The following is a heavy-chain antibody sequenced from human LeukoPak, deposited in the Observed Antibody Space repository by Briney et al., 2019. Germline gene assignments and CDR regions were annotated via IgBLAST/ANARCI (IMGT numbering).Heavy chain of an antibody. CDR2: ISGSGGST. V-gene: IGHV3-23*01. J-gene: IGHJ4*02. CDR1: GFTFSSYA. D-gene: IGHD4-17*01. CDR3: AKYYGDYPFYYFDY. Sequence: GGSLRLSCAASGFTFSSYAMSWVRQAPGKGLEWVSAISGSGGSTYYADSVKGRFTISRDNSKNTLYLQMNSLRAEDTVVYYCAKYYGDYPFYYFDYWGQGTLVTVSS.